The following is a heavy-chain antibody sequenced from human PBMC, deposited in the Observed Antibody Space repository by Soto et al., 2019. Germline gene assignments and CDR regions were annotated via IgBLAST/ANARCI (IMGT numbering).Heavy chain of an antibody. CDR3: ARAMVRGVIKSTLDY. D-gene: IGHD3-10*01. V-gene: IGHV4-34*01. CDR1: GGSFSGYY. Sequence: SETLSLTCAVYGGSFSGYYWSWIRQPPGKGLEWIGEINHSGSTNYNPSLKSRVTISVDTSKNQFSLKLSSVTAADTAVYYCARAMVRGVIKSTLDYWGQGTLVTVSS. CDR2: INHSGST. J-gene: IGHJ4*02.